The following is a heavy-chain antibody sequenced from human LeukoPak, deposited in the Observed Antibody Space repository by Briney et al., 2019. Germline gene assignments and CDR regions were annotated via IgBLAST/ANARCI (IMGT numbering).Heavy chain of an antibody. D-gene: IGHD1-26*01. CDR1: GFTFSSYS. J-gene: IGHJ5*02. Sequence: GGSLRLSCAASGFTFSSYSMNWVRQAPGKGLEWVSVIYSGGSTYYADSVKGRFTISRDNSKNTLYLQMNSLRAEDTAVYYCARDVTRGATNWFDPWGQGTLVTVSS. CDR3: ARDVTRGATNWFDP. CDR2: IYSGGST. V-gene: IGHV3-53*01.